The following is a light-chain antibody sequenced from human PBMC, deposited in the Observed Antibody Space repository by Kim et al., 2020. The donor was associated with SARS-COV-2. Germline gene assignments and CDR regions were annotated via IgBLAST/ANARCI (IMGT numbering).Light chain of an antibody. J-gene: IGKJ2*01. Sequence: DIQMTQSPSSLSASVGDRVTITCQASHDIINSLNWYQQKPGKAPKLLIYDASNLETGVPTRFSASGSGSDFTLTINTLQPEDFATYYCQHSDFLPYTFGQGTKLEIK. CDR3: QHSDFLPYT. CDR2: DAS. V-gene: IGKV1-33*01. CDR1: HDIINS.